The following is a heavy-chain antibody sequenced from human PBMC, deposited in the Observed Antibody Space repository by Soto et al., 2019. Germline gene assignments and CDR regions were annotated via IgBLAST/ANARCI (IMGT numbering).Heavy chain of an antibody. CDR3: ARALLPSTTYYDFWSGYRYYFDY. CDR1: GYTFTSYG. Sequence: VKVSCKASGYTFTSYGISWVRQAPGQGLEWMGWISAYNGNTNYAQKLQGRVTMTTDTSTSTAYMELRSLRSDDTAVYYCARALLPSTTYYDFWSGYRYYFDYWGQGTLVTVSS. J-gene: IGHJ4*02. D-gene: IGHD3-3*01. V-gene: IGHV1-18*04. CDR2: ISAYNGNT.